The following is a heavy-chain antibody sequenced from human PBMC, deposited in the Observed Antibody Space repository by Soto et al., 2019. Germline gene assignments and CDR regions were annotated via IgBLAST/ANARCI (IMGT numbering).Heavy chain of an antibody. Sequence: ASVKVSCKASGYTFASYGSRWVRQAPGQGLEWLGWISAYNGNTNYAQNLQGRITMTTDTSTSTAYMELRSLRSDDTAVYYCARDGSAAAGTEPFDDWGQGTPVTVSS. CDR1: GYTFASYG. D-gene: IGHD6-13*01. CDR2: ISAYNGNT. J-gene: IGHJ4*02. V-gene: IGHV1-18*01. CDR3: ARDGSAAAGTEPFDD.